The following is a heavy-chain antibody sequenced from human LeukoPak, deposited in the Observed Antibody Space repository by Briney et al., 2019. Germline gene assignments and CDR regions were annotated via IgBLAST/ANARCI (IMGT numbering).Heavy chain of an antibody. J-gene: IGHJ4*02. V-gene: IGHV3-66*01. CDR2: IYSGGST. Sequence: GGSLRLSCAASEFSVGSNYMTWVRQAPGKGLEWVSLIYSGGSTYYADSVKGRFTISRDNSKNTLYLQMNSLRAEDTAVYYCARELGLGYFDYWGQGTLVTVSS. CDR3: ARELGLGYFDY. CDR1: EFSVGSNY. D-gene: IGHD6-13*01.